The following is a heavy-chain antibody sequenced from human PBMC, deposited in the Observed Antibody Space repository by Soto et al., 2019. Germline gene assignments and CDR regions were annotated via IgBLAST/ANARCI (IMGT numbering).Heavy chain of an antibody. CDR3: AKDLSRYYYYGMDV. V-gene: IGHV3-30*18. Sequence: GGSLRLSCAASGFTFSSYGMHWVRQAPGKGLEWVAVISYDGSNKYYADSVKGRFTISRDNSKNTLYLQMNSLRAEDTAVYYCAKDLSRYYYYGMDVWGQGTTVTVPS. CDR2: ISYDGSNK. J-gene: IGHJ6*02. CDR1: GFTFSSYG.